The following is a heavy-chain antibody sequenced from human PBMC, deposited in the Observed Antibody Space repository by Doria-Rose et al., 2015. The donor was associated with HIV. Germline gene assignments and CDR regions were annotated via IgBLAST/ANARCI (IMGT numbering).Heavy chain of an antibody. V-gene: IGHV2-26*01. J-gene: IGHJ4*02. CDR1: GVSLSSPGMG. CDR3: ARIKSSRWYHKYYFDF. Sequence: QVTSKESGPVLVKPTETLTLTCTVSGVSLSSPGMGVSWIRQPPGKALEWLANIFPKDERSYKTALKSILTISRGTSKSQVVLTMTDMDPVDTATYYCARIKSSRWYHKYYFDFWGQGTLVIVSA. D-gene: IGHD6-13*01. CDR2: IFPKDER.